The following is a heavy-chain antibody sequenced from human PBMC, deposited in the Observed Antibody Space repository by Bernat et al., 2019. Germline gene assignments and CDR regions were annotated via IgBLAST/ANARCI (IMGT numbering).Heavy chain of an antibody. CDR1: GFSLSNARMG. J-gene: IGHJ2*01. D-gene: IGHD6-19*01. Sequence: QVTLKESGPVLVKPTETLTLTCTVSGFSLSNARMGVSWIRQPPGKALEWLAHIFSNDEKSYSTSLKSRLTISKDTSKSQVVLTMTNMDTVDTTTYYCARITTSIAVSGWWYFDLWGRGTLVTVTS. CDR3: ARITTSIAVSGWWYFDL. V-gene: IGHV2-26*01. CDR2: IFSNDEK.